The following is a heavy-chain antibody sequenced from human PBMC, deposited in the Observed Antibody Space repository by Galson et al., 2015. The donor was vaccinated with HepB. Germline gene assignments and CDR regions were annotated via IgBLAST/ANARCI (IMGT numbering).Heavy chain of an antibody. Sequence: SLRLSCAASGFTFNNYAMSWVRQAPGKGLEWVSGLSGSGENTCYADSVKGRFTISRDNSKNTLYLQMNSLRAEDTAVYYCARDGDIVVVPPTVEYPDLTFGMDVWGQGTTVTVSS. CDR3: ARDGDIVVVPPTVEYPDLTFGMDV. V-gene: IGHV3-23*01. D-gene: IGHD2-2*01. CDR1: GFTFNNYA. J-gene: IGHJ6*02. CDR2: LSGSGENT.